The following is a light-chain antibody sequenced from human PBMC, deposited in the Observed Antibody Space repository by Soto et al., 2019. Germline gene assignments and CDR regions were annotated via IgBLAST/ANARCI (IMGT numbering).Light chain of an antibody. J-gene: IGKJ4*01. CDR1: QDITNF. CDR2: DAS. CDR3: QQYDNLPLT. V-gene: IGKV1-33*01. Sequence: DIQMTQSPSSLSASVGDRVTITCQASQDITNFLNWYQQKPGKAPKLLISDASKLQTGVPSRFSGGGSGTHFTFTISSLQPEDIATYYCQQYDNLPLTFGGGTKVEI.